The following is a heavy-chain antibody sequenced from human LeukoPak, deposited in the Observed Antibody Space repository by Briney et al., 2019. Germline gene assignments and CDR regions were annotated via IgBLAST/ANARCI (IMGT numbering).Heavy chain of an antibody. CDR1: GFTFSRYG. CDR3: AKDMGYYYGSGSYPPENDY. D-gene: IGHD3-10*01. J-gene: IGHJ4*02. Sequence: GRSLRLSCVASGFTFSRYGMHWVRQAPGKGLEWVAVVSFEGSNKYYADSVKGRFTISRDNSKNTLSLQMNSLRAEDTAVYYCAKDMGYYYGSGSYPPENDYWGQGTLVTVSS. V-gene: IGHV3-30*18. CDR2: VSFEGSNK.